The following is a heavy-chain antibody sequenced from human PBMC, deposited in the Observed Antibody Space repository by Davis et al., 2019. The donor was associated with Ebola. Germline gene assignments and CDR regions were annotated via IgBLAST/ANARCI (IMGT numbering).Heavy chain of an antibody. CDR1: GYTFTGYY. V-gene: IGHV1-2*02. J-gene: IGHJ6*02. D-gene: IGHD2-2*01. CDR2: INPNSGGT. CDR3: ARSLEVIVVVPAAIYGMDV. Sequence: ASVKVSCKASGYTFTGYYMHWVRQAPGQGLEWMGWINPNSGGTNYAQKFQGRVTMTRDTSISTAYMELSRLRSDDTAVYYCARSLEVIVVVPAAIYGMDVWGQGTTVTVSS.